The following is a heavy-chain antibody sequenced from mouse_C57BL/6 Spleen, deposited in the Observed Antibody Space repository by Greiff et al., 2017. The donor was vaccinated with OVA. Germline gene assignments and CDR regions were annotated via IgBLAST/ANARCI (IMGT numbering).Heavy chain of an antibody. V-gene: IGHV1-15*01. CDR1: GYTFTDYE. J-gene: IGHJ2*01. Sequence: VQLQQSGAELVRPGASVTLSCKASGYTFTDYEMHWVKQTPVHGLEWIGAIDPETGGTAYNQKFTGKAILTADKSSSTAYMELRSLTSEDSAVYYCTLTGTSYFDYWGQGTTLTVSS. CDR2: IDPETGGT. CDR3: TLTGTSYFDY. D-gene: IGHD4-1*01.